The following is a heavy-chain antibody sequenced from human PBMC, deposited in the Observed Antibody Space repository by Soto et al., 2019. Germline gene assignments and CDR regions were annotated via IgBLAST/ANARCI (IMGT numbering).Heavy chain of an antibody. V-gene: IGHV3-23*01. D-gene: IGHD6-19*01. CDR3: ARRSSGWDFDY. J-gene: IGHJ4*02. Sequence: EVQLLESGGGLVQPGGSLRLSCAASGFTFSSYAMSWVRQAPGKGLEWVSAISGSGGSTYYADSVKGRCTISRDNTKNTLYLQMNSLRAEDTAVYYCARRSSGWDFDYWGQGTLVTVSS. CDR2: ISGSGGST. CDR1: GFTFSSYA.